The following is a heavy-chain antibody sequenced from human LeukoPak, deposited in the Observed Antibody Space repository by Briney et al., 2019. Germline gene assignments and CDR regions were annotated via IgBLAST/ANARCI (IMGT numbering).Heavy chain of an antibody. D-gene: IGHD3-16*01. V-gene: IGHV4-59*01. Sequence: SDTLTLTCTVWGGSKSSYYGSGMRRPSEKALEWIGYIYYSGSTNYNPSLKSRVTISVDTSKNQFSLKLSSVTAADTAVYYCARDVSRGDMRFDPWGQGTLVTVSS. CDR2: IYYSGST. CDR3: ARDVSRGDMRFDP. CDR1: GGSKSSYY. J-gene: IGHJ5*02.